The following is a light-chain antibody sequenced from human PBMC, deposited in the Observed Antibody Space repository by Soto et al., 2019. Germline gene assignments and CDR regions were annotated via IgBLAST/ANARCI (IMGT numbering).Light chain of an antibody. CDR1: ENVRTF. J-gene: IGKJ1*01. Sequence: EVVLTQSPATLSLSPGERATLSCRASENVRTFVDWYQQKPGQAPRLLIHGGSNRATGIPARFSGSGSGTDFTLTISNLEPEDFAVYYCQQPSLWPPWTFGEGTRVEI. V-gene: IGKV3-11*01. CDR2: GGS. CDR3: QQPSLWPPWT.